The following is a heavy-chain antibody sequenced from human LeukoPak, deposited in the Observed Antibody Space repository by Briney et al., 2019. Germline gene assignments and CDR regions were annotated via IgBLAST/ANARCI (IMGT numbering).Heavy chain of an antibody. CDR2: IYYSGST. J-gene: IGHJ4*02. CDR3: ASRNYYDSSGYIDY. CDR1: GGSISSYY. Sequence: SETLSLTCTVSGGSISSYYWSWIRQPPGKGLEWIGYIYYSGSTNYNPSLKSRVTISLDTSKNQFSLRLSSVTAADTALYYCASRNYYDSSGYIDYWGQGTLVTVSS. D-gene: IGHD3-22*01. V-gene: IGHV4-59*01.